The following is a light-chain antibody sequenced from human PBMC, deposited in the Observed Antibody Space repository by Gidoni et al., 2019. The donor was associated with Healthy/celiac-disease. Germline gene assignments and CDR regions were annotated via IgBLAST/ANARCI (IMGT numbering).Light chain of an antibody. CDR1: QSISSY. CDR2: AAS. J-gene: IGKJ4*01. Sequence: DIKMTQSPSSLSASVGDRVTITCRASQSISSYLSWYQQKPGKAPKLLIYAASRLQSGVPSWFSGSGAGTDFTLTSSSLHPEYFATYCCQQSYSTLLTFGGGTKVEIK. CDR3: QQSYSTLLT. V-gene: IGKV1-39*01.